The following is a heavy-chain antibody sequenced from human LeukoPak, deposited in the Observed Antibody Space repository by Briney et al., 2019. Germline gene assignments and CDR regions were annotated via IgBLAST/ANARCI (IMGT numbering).Heavy chain of an antibody. V-gene: IGHV3-7*01. CDR1: GFTFSSYW. D-gene: IGHD2-2*01. Sequence: PSGSLRLSCAASGFTFSSYWMSWVRQAPGKGLERVANIKQYGSEKNYVDSVKGRFTISRDNAKNSLYPQMNRLRGEDTAVYYCPTGVAAMDYWGQGTLVPVSS. J-gene: IGHJ4*02. CDR2: IKQYGSEK. CDR3: PTGVAAMDY.